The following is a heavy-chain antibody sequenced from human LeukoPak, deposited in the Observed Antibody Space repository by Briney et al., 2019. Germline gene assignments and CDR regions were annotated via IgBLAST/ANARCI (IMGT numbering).Heavy chain of an antibody. V-gene: IGHV4-61*02. D-gene: IGHD1-7*01. CDR3: ARVEGLELRPGWFDP. J-gene: IGHJ5*02. Sequence: PSETLSLTCTVSGGSISSGSYYWSWIRQPAGKGLEWIGRIYTSGSTNYNPSLKSRVTISVDTSKNQFSLKLSSVTAADTAVYYCARVEGLELRPGWFDPWGQGTLVTVSS. CDR2: IYTSGST. CDR1: GGSISSGSYY.